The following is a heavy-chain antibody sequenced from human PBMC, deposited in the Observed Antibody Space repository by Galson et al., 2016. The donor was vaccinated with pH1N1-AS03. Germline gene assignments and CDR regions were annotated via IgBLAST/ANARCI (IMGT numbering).Heavy chain of an antibody. D-gene: IGHD3-10*01. CDR2: INPENGVT. Sequence: SVKVSCKASGYIFTDFYVHWVRQAPGQGLEWMGWINPENGVTNYAQKFQAWVTMTGDTSISTAYMELHGLKSDDTAVYYCARDPRGPCSSATCPTTYYFVMDVWGQGTTVLVSS. CDR3: ARDPRGPCSSATCPTTYYFVMDV. J-gene: IGHJ6*02. V-gene: IGHV1-2*04. CDR1: GYIFTDFY.